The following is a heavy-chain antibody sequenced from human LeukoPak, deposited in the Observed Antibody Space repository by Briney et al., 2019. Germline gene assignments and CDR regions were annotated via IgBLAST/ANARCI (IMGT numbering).Heavy chain of an antibody. CDR1: GFTFDDYA. CDR2: ISWNSGSI. Sequence: GGSLRLSCAASGFTFDDYAMHWVRQAPGKGLEWVSGISWNSGSIGYADSVKGRFTISRDNAKSSLYLQMNSLRAEDTALYYCAKDLVVVITTGYDYWGQGTLVTVSS. J-gene: IGHJ4*02. CDR3: AKDLVVVITTGYDY. D-gene: IGHD3-22*01. V-gene: IGHV3-9*01.